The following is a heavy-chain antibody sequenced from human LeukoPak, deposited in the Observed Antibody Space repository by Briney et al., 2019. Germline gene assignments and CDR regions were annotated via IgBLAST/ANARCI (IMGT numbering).Heavy chain of an antibody. CDR2: IYHSGSS. V-gene: IGHV4-38-2*02. J-gene: IGHJ5*02. D-gene: IGHD6-6*01. Sequence: ATLSLTCTVSGSSIGSGYFWGWIRQPPGKGLEWIGSIYHSGSSYYSPSLKSRVSISVDTSKNQFSLKLTSVTAADTAVYYCARVQGAARPSWFDPWGQGTLVTVSS. CDR3: ARVQGAARPSWFDP. CDR1: GSSIGSGYF.